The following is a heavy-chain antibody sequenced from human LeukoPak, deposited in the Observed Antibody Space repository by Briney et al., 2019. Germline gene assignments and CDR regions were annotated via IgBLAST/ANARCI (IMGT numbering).Heavy chain of an antibody. Sequence: SVKVSCKASGGTFSSYAISWVRQAPGQGLEWMGGIIPIFGTANYAQKFQGRVTITADESTSTAYMELSSLRSEDTAVYYCARARPYGSGSYYEYFDYWGRGTLVTVSS. D-gene: IGHD3-10*01. J-gene: IGHJ4*02. CDR2: IIPIFGTA. CDR3: ARARPYGSGSYYEYFDY. V-gene: IGHV1-69*01. CDR1: GGTFSSYA.